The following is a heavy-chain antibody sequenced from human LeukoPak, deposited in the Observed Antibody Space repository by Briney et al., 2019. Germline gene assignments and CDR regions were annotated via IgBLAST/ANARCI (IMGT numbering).Heavy chain of an antibody. CDR1: GGSISSSSYY. V-gene: IGHV4-39*01. CDR2: IYYSGST. Sequence: PSETLSLTCTVSGGSISSSSYYWGWIRQPPGKGLEWIGSIYYSGSTYYNPSLKSRVTISVDTSKNQFSLKLSSVTAADTAVYYCARWAGRSGSFDYWGQGTLVTVSS. J-gene: IGHJ4*02. D-gene: IGHD3-10*01. CDR3: ARWAGRSGSFDY.